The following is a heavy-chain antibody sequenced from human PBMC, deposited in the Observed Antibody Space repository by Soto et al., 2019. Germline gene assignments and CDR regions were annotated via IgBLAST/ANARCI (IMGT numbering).Heavy chain of an antibody. J-gene: IGHJ6*03. Sequence: GASVKVSCKASGGTFSSYTISWVRQAPGQGLERMGRIIPILGIANYAQKFQGRVTITADKSTSTAYMELSSLRSEDTAVYYCAREVVVVVAATDYYYYYMDVWGKGTTVTVSS. CDR1: GGTFSSYT. CDR3: AREVVVVVAATDYYYYYMDV. V-gene: IGHV1-69*04. CDR2: IIPILGIA. D-gene: IGHD2-15*01.